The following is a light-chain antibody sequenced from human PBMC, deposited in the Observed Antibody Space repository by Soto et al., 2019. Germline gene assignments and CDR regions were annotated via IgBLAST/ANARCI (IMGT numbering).Light chain of an antibody. Sequence: QSVLTQPASVSGSPGQSITISCTGTSGDIGSYNRVSWYQQHPGKAPKLMIYEVSKRPSGVPDRFSGSKSGNTASLTVSGLQAEDEADYYCSSYAGSNKFVVFGGGTKLTVL. CDR3: SSYAGSNKFVV. CDR1: SGDIGSYNR. V-gene: IGLV2-8*01. CDR2: EVS. J-gene: IGLJ2*01.